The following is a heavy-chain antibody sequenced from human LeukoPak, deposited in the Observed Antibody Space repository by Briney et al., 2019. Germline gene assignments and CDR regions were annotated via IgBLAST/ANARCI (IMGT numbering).Heavy chain of an antibody. CDR2: IWYDGSNK. V-gene: IGHV3-33*01. CDR1: GFTFITYG. D-gene: IGHD4-17*01. J-gene: IGHJ4*02. Sequence: GGSLRLSCAASGFTFITYGIPWVRQAPAKGLKWVAFIWYDGSNKYYADSVKGRFTISRDNSKNTLYLQMNSLRAEDTAVYYCARARTTRGFDYWGQGTLVTVSS. CDR3: ARARTTRGFDY.